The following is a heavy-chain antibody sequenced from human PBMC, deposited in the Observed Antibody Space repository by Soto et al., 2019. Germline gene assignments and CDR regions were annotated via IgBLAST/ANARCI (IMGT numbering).Heavy chain of an antibody. D-gene: IGHD1-1*01. J-gene: IGHJ2*01. CDR2: INPSPGSV. Sequence: QVLLVQSGAEVKKPGASVKVSCKASGYTFSSYYLHWVRQAPGQGLEWMGIINPSPGSVSYAQKFQGRVTMTSDMSTSTVYMELSSRRSDDSAVYYCAREKAPRLSERYFDLCGRGTLVTVSS. CDR1: GYTFSSYY. V-gene: IGHV1-46*01. CDR3: AREKAPRLSERYFDL.